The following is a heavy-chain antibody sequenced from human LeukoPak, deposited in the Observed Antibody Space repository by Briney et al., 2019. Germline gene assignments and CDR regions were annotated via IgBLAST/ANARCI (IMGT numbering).Heavy chain of an antibody. D-gene: IGHD3-22*01. CDR3: ASARRYYYDSSGYYPLEC. CDR1: GGTFSSYA. J-gene: IGHJ4*02. V-gene: IGHV1-69*04. Sequence: GSSVKVSCKASGGTFSSYAISWVRQAPGQGLEWMGRIIPILGIANYAQKFQGRVTITADKSTSTAYMELSSLRSEDTAVYYCASARRYYYDSSGYYPLECWGQGTLVTVSS. CDR2: IIPILGIA.